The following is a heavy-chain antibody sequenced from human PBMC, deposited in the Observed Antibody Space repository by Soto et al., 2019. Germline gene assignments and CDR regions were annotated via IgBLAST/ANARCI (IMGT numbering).Heavy chain of an antibody. CDR2: ISRDGGTK. J-gene: IGHJ4*02. V-gene: IGHV3-30*03. CDR1: GFSFHDAW. CDR3: TGEVASGY. D-gene: IGHD2-8*02. Sequence: GGSLRLSCAASGFSFHDAWMNWVRQAPGKGLEWVAVISRDGGTKYYADSVKGRFTISRDNSRNTLFLEMNSLRGDDMAVYYCTGEVASGYWGQGTLVTVPQ.